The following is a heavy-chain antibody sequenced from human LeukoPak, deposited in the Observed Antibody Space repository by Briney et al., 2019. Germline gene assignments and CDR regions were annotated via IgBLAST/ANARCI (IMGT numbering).Heavy chain of an antibody. CDR1: GGSISSYY. CDR2: IYTSGST. Sequence: SETLSLTCTDSGGSISSYYWRWIRQPAGKGLEWIGRIYTSGSTHYNPSLKSRVTMSVDTSKNQFSLKLSSVTAADTAVYYCAGMYYDILTGQSDYWGQGTLVTVSS. CDR3: AGMYYDILTGQSDY. V-gene: IGHV4-4*07. D-gene: IGHD3-9*01. J-gene: IGHJ4*02.